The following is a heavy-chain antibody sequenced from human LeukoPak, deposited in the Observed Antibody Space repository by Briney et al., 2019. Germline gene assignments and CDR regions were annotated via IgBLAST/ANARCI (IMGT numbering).Heavy chain of an antibody. CDR3: ARDLAPFGVVIIGAFDI. V-gene: IGHV3-30-3*01. CDR1: GFTFSSCA. D-gene: IGHD3-3*01. Sequence: GRSLRLSCAASGFTFSSCAMHWVRQAPGKGLEWVAVISYDGSNKYYADSVKGRFTISRDNSKNTLYLQMNSLRAEDTAVYYCARDLAPFGVVIIGAFDIWGQGTMVTVSS. CDR2: ISYDGSNK. J-gene: IGHJ3*02.